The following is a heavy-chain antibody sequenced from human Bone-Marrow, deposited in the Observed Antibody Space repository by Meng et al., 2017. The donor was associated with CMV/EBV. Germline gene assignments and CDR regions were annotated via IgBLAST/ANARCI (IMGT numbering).Heavy chain of an antibody. CDR2: IYYSGST. D-gene: IGHD2-2*01. CDR1: GGSISSSSYY. Sequence: GSLRLSCTVSGGSISSSSYYWGWIRQPPGKGLEWIGSIYYSGSTYYNPSLKSRVTISVDTSKNQFSLKLSSVTAADTAVYYCAREGSTSGYDYWGQGTRVTVSS. CDR3: AREGSTSGYDY. V-gene: IGHV4-39*07. J-gene: IGHJ4*02.